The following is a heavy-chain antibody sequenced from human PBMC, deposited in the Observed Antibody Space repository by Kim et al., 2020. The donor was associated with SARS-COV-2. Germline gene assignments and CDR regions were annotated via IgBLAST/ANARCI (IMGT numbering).Heavy chain of an antibody. CDR2: IKQDGSEK. Sequence: GGSLRLSCAASGFTFSSYWMSWVRQAPGKGLEWVANIKQDGSEKYYVDSVKGRFTISRDNAKNSLYLQMNSLRAEDTAVYYCARDSEWGLWFGELLLLPYYWGQGTLVTVSS. D-gene: IGHD3-10*01. CDR3: ARDSEWGLWFGELLLLPYY. V-gene: IGHV3-7*01. J-gene: IGHJ4*02. CDR1: GFTFSSYW.